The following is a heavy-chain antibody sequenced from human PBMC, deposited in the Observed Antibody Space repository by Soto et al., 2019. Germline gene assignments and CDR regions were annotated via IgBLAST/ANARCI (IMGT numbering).Heavy chain of an antibody. CDR3: ARDPWAADY. D-gene: IGHD3-16*01. J-gene: IGHJ4*02. Sequence: EVQLVESGGGLVQPGGSLRLSCAASGFTVSTKYMSWVRQAPGKGLEWVSVIYSGGSTFYAYYVRGRFTISRDNSKNTVNLQMNSLRAEDTAVYYCARDPWAADYWGQGTLVTVSS. V-gene: IGHV3-66*01. CDR1: GFTVSTKY. CDR2: IYSGGST.